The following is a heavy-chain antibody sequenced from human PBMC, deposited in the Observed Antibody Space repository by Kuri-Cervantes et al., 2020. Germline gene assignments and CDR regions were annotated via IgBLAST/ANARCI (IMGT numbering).Heavy chain of an antibody. Sequence: ASVKVSCKASGYTFTGYYMHWVRQAPGQGLEWMGWINPNSGGTNYAQKFQGRVTMTRDTSIRTAYMELSRLKSDDTAVYYCARGSRVITMVRGVIGSFDYWGQGTLVTVSS. V-gene: IGHV1-2*02. CDR1: GYTFTGYY. D-gene: IGHD3-10*01. J-gene: IGHJ4*02. CDR2: INPNSGGT. CDR3: ARGSRVITMVRGVIGSFDY.